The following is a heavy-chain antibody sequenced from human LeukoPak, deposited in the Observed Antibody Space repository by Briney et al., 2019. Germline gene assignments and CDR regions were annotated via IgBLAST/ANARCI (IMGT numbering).Heavy chain of an antibody. CDR1: GFTFSSYA. Sequence: GGSLRLSCAASGFTFSSYAMNWVRQAPGKGLEWVSAISGSGDSTYYADSVKGRFTISRDNSKNTLSLQVNSLRAEDTAVYYCAKDHDYYDSGPIWGQGTVVTVSS. V-gene: IGHV3-23*01. CDR3: AKDHDYYDSGPI. J-gene: IGHJ3*02. CDR2: ISGSGDST. D-gene: IGHD3-10*01.